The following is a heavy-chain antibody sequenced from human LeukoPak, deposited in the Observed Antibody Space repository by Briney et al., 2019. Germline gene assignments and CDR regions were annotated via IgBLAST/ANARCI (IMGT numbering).Heavy chain of an antibody. V-gene: IGHV3-48*01. J-gene: IGHJ4*02. Sequence: GGSLRLSCAASGFTFSSYAMSWVRQAPGKGLEWVSYISSSSSTIYYADSVKGRFTISRDDAKNSLYLQMNSLRAEDTAVYYCARDRIGYSSSSGWYYWGQGTLVTVSS. D-gene: IGHD6-6*01. CDR1: GFTFSSYA. CDR2: ISSSSSTI. CDR3: ARDRIGYSSSSGWYY.